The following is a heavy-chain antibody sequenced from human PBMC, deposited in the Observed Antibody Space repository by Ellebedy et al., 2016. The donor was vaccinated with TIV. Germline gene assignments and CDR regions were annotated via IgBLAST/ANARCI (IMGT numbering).Heavy chain of an antibody. CDR2: IYWNGDK. D-gene: IGHD2-21*02. CDR3: ARYVRGDYYFDY. CDR1: GFSITTSGVG. J-gene: IGHJ4*02. V-gene: IGHV2-5*01. Sequence: SGPTLVXPTQTLTLTCSFSGFSITTSGVGMGWIRQPPGKALEWLAFIYWNGDKHYSPSLKTRLTITRDTSKKQVVLTMTNMDPVDTATYYCARYVRGDYYFDYWGQGTLVTVSS.